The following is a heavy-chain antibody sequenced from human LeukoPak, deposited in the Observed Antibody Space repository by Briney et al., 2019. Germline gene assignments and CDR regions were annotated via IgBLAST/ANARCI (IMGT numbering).Heavy chain of an antibody. Sequence: SVKVSCKASGGTFSSYAISWVRQAPGQGLEWMGGIIPIFGTANYAQKFQGRVTITADESTSTAYMELSSLRSEDTAVYYCARTYGSGSLNDYWGQGTLVTVSS. CDR3: ARTYGSGSLNDY. CDR2: IIPIFGTA. CDR1: GGTFSSYA. D-gene: IGHD3-10*01. J-gene: IGHJ4*02. V-gene: IGHV1-69*13.